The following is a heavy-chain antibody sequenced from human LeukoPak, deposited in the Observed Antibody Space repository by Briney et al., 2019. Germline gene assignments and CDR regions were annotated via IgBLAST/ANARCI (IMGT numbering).Heavy chain of an antibody. CDR2: INPNSGGT. V-gene: IGHV1-2*02. CDR1: GYTFTVYF. CDR3: ARELNYDSSGYYFDY. D-gene: IGHD3-22*01. Sequence: ASVKVSCKASGYTFTVYFMHWVRQAPGQGLEWLGWINPNSGGTNYAQKFQGRVTMTRDTSISTAYMELSRLRSDDTAVYYCARELNYDSSGYYFDYWGQGTLVTVSS. J-gene: IGHJ4*02.